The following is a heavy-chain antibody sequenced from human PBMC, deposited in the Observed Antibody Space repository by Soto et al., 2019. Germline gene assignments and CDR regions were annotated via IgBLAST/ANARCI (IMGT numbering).Heavy chain of an antibody. D-gene: IGHD4-17*01. Sequence: SVKVSCKASGGTLSSYTISWVRQAPGQGLEWMGRIIPILGIANYAQKFQGRVTITADKSTSTAYMELSSLRSEDTAVYYCARDPSDYGDYVVDYWGQGTLVTVSS. CDR2: IIPILGIA. CDR1: GGTLSSYT. CDR3: ARDPSDYGDYVVDY. J-gene: IGHJ4*02. V-gene: IGHV1-69*04.